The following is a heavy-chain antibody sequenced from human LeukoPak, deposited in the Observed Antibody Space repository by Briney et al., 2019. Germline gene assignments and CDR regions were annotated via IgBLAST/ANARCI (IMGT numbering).Heavy chain of an antibody. CDR1: GFTFSGFS. CDR3: ARRNAMDV. V-gene: IGHV3-7*03. CDR2: IKQDGSER. Sequence: GGSLRLSCAASGFTFSGFSMSWVRQSPTKGLEWVANIKQDGSERYYVDSVKGRFTISRDDAKSSLYLQMNSLRAEDTAVYYCARRNAMDVWGQGTTVIVFS. J-gene: IGHJ6*02.